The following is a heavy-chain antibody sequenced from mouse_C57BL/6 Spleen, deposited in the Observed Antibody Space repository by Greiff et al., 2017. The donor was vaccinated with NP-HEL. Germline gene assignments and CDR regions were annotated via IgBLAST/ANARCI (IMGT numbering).Heavy chain of an antibody. CDR1: GYTFTSYW. V-gene: IGHV1-53*01. CDR3: ARWGAYYSYPYYFDY. J-gene: IGHJ2*01. D-gene: IGHD2-12*01. Sequence: VQLQQPGTELVKPGASVKLSCKASGYTFTSYWMHWVKQRPGQGLEWIGNINPSNGGTNYNEKFKSKATLTVDKSSSTAYMQLSSLTSEDSAVYYCARWGAYYSYPYYFDYWGQGTTLTVSS. CDR2: INPSNGGT.